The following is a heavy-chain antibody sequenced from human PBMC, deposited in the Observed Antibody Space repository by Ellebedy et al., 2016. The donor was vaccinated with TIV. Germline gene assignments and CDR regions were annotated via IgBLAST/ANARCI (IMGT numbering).Heavy chain of an antibody. D-gene: IGHD3-22*01. CDR1: GYTFTSYG. J-gene: IGHJ4*02. CDR2: FDPEDGET. Sequence: AASVKVSCKASGYTFTSYGISWVRQAPGKGLEWMGGFDPEDGETIYAQKFQGRVTMTEDTSTDTAYMELSSLRSEDTAVYYCATSYYYDKGLGYWGQGTLVTVSS. CDR3: ATSYYYDKGLGY. V-gene: IGHV1-24*01.